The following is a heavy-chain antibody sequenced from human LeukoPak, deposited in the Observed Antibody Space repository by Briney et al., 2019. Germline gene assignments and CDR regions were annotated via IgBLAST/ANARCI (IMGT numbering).Heavy chain of an antibody. V-gene: IGHV4-4*07. CDR1: GGSISSYY. Sequence: SETLSLTCTVSGGSISSYYWSWIRQPPGKGLEWIGRIYTSGSTNYNPSLKSRVTMSVDTSKNQFSLKLSSVTAADTAVYYCARVGDILTSYYYGMDVWGQGTTVTVSS. D-gene: IGHD3-9*01. CDR2: IYTSGST. CDR3: ARVGDILTSYYYGMDV. J-gene: IGHJ6*02.